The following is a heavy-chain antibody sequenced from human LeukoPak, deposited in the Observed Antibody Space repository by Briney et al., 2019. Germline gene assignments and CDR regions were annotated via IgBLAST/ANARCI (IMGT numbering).Heavy chain of an antibody. J-gene: IGHJ4*02. D-gene: IGHD3-10*01. CDR1: GFTFSSYT. CDR3: ARDFLGESGAGGY. V-gene: IGHV3-21*01. Sequence: GESLRLSCAGSGFTFSSYTMNWVRQTTGKGLEWIASISPTAVSTFHADSVKGRFTIFRDNGRNSVYLQMYSLRAEDTAVYFCARDFLGESGAGGYWGQGILVSVSS. CDR2: ISPTAVST.